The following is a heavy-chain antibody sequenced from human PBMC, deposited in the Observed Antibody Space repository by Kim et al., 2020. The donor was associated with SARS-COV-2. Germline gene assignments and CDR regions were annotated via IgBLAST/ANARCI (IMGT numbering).Heavy chain of an antibody. CDR1: GFSFDTYA. D-gene: IGHD3-22*01. Sequence: GGSLRLSCVASGFSFDTYAMSWVRQAPGKGLEWVSGISGSGGTSYYADSVKGRFTISRDNSKDTLYLQMSSLRVDDTAVYYCAKVFNYWDSNGPRYYYH. J-gene: IGHJ6*03. CDR2: ISGSGGTS. V-gene: IGHV3-23*01. CDR3: AKVFNYWDSNGPRYYYH.